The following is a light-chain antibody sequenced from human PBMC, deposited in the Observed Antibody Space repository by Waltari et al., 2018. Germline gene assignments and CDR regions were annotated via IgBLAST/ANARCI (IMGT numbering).Light chain of an antibody. CDR3: MQDTQHPWT. V-gene: IGKV2-24*01. Sequence: DIVMTQTLLSLPVTLGQPASISCRSSQRLVHSNGGTNLSWLQQMPGQPPRLLIYTISNRTSGAPDRFSSSWAGTDSILNISRVEDEDAGVYYRMQDTQHPWTFGQGTKVEIK. J-gene: IGKJ1*01. CDR1: QRLVHSNGGTN. CDR2: TIS.